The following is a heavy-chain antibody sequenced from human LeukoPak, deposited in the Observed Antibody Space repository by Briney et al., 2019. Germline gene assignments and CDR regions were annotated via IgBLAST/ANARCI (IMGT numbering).Heavy chain of an antibody. V-gene: IGHV3-74*01. J-gene: IGHJ4*02. Sequence: PGGSLRLSCAASGLTFSSYWMHWLRQAPGKGLVWVSRINSDGSSTNYADSVKGRFTISRDNAKNTLYLQMNSLRAEDTAVYYCAGGYYDSSAILGSWGQGTLVTVSS. CDR3: AGGYYDSSAILGS. CDR2: INSDGSST. D-gene: IGHD3-22*01. CDR1: GLTFSSYW.